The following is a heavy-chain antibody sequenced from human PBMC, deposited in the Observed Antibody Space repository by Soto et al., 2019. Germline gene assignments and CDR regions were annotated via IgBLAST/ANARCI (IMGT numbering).Heavy chain of an antibody. V-gene: IGHV4-39*01. J-gene: IGHJ5*02. Sequence: ASETLSLTCTVSGGSISSSTFYWGWIRQPPGKGLEWIGSVYYDGTTYYNPSLRSRVTISVDTSKNQFSLKMTSVTAADTAVYFCARHDNYGYRFEPWGQGTLVTVSS. CDR3: ARHDNYGYRFEP. D-gene: IGHD5-18*01. CDR1: GGSISSSTFY. CDR2: VYYDGTT.